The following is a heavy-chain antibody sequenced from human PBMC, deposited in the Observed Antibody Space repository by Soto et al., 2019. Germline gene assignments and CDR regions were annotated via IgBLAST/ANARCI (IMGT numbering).Heavy chain of an antibody. CDR3: TTGVGYYDPYGMDV. J-gene: IGHJ6*02. CDR2: IKSKTDGGTT. D-gene: IGHD3-22*01. V-gene: IGHV3-15*01. CDR1: GFSFSYTW. Sequence: SCAASGFSFSYTWMSWVRQAPGKGLEWVGRIKSKTDGGTTDYAAPVKGRITISRDDSTLFLEMNSLKTEDTAVYYCTTGVGYYDPYGMDVWGQGTTVTV.